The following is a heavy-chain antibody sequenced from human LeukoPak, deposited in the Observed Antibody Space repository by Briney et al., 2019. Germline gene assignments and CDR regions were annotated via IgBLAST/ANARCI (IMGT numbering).Heavy chain of an antibody. J-gene: IGHJ4*02. D-gene: IGHD4-23*01. CDR3: ARDPTPMVVNDDY. CDR1: GYTFTGYY. Sequence: ASVKVSCTASGYTFTGYYMHWVRQAHGQGLEWMGRINPNSGGTNYAQKFQGRVTMTRDTSISTAYMELSRLRSDDTAVYYCARDPTPMVVNDDYWGQGTLVTVSS. V-gene: IGHV1-2*06. CDR2: INPNSGGT.